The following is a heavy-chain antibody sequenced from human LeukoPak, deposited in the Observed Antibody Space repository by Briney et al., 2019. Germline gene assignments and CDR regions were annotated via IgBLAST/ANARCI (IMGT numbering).Heavy chain of an antibody. CDR1: GFTFSSYW. Sequence: GGSLRLSCAASGFTFSSYWMSWVRQAPGKGLEWVANIKQDGSEKYYVDSVKGRFTISRDNAKNSLYLQMNSLRAEDTAVYYCARLQVLYGDLPGGVDYWGQGTLVTVSS. J-gene: IGHJ4*02. CDR2: IKQDGSEK. D-gene: IGHD2-8*02. CDR3: ARLQVLYGDLPGGVDY. V-gene: IGHV3-7*01.